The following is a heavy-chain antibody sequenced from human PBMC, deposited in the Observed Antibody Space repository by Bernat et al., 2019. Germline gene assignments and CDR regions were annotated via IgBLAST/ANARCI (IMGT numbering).Heavy chain of an antibody. Sequence: QVQLVESGGGVVQPGRSLRLSCAASGFTFSSYAMHWVRQAPGKGLEWVAVISYDGSNKYYADSVKGRFTISRDNSKNTLYLQMNSLRAEDTAVYYCARGVVAATLDYWGQGTQVTVSS. J-gene: IGHJ4*02. CDR1: GFTFSSYA. D-gene: IGHD2-15*01. V-gene: IGHV3-30-3*01. CDR3: ARGVVAATLDY. CDR2: ISYDGSNK.